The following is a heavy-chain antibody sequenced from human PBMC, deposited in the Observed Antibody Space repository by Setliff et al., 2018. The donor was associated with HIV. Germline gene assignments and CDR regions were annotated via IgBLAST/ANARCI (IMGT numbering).Heavy chain of an antibody. J-gene: IGHJ2*01. CDR1: GGSMSNHY. V-gene: IGHV4-4*07. CDR3: ARERGGGYGGWFIDL. CDR2: IFSSERT. Sequence: PSETLSLTCTVSGGSMSNHYWSWIRQPAGKGLELIGRIFSSERTNYNPSLKSRVTLSVDTSKDQFSLKLTSVTAADTAVYYCARERGGGYGGWFIDLWGRGTLVTVSS. D-gene: IGHD3-22*01.